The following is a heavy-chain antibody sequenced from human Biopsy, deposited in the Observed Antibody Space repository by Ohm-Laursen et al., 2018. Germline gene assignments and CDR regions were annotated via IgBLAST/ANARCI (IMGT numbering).Heavy chain of an antibody. J-gene: IGHJ6*02. Sequence: SQTLSLTCTVSGDSINNYYWSWIRQPAGKGLEWIGRIYTSGSPNYNLSLESRVTMSVDTSKNQFSLNLRSVTSDDTAIYYCARLPAYPSIDGYYGLDLWGQGTTVIVYS. D-gene: IGHD2-21*01. CDR1: GDSINNYY. V-gene: IGHV4-4*07. CDR2: IYTSGSP. CDR3: ARLPAYPSIDGYYGLDL.